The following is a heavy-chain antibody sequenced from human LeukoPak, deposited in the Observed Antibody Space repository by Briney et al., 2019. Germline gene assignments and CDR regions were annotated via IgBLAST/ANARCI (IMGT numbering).Heavy chain of an antibody. CDR2: FGPEDGET. CDR3: ATSTYGDWTLSLLT. J-gene: IGHJ5*02. D-gene: IGHD4-17*01. CDR1: GYTLTELS. V-gene: IGHV1-24*01. Sequence: ASVKVSCKVSGYTLTELSMHWVRQAPGKGLEWMGGFGPEDGETIYAQKFQGRVTMTEDTSTDTAYMELSSLRSEDTAVYYCATSTYGDWTLSLLTWGQGTLVTVSS.